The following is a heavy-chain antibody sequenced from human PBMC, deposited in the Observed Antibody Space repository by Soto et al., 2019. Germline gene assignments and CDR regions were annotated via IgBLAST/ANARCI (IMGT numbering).Heavy chain of an antibody. Sequence: EVQLVESGGGLVQPGGSLKLSCAASGFTFTNYWIHWVRQAPGKGLVWVSRINSDGSNINYADFVKGRFTISRDNAKTTVYLLMNSLRAEDTAVYFCASSATGLYGDYNWGQGALVTVSS. V-gene: IGHV3-74*01. D-gene: IGHD4-17*01. CDR3: ASSATGLYGDYN. CDR1: GFTFTNYW. J-gene: IGHJ4*02. CDR2: INSDGSNI.